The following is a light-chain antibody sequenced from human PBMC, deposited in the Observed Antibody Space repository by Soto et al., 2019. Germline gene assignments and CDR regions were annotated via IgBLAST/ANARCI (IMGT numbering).Light chain of an antibody. CDR3: QQYNNWPSWT. Sequence: EKVLTQSPATLSMSPGERATLSCRASQSVSTYLAWYQQKPGQGPRLLIYGASTRATGIPARFSGSGSGTEFTLTISSRQSEDFAVYYCQQYNNWPSWTFGQGTKVEIK. V-gene: IGKV3-15*01. CDR2: GAS. CDR1: QSVSTY. J-gene: IGKJ1*01.